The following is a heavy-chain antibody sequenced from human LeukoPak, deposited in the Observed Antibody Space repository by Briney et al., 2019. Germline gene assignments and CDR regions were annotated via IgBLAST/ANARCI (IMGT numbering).Heavy chain of an antibody. CDR2: ISWNSGSI. D-gene: IGHD5/OR15-5a*01. J-gene: IGHJ3*02. CDR3: AKGSTAENDAFDI. Sequence: PGWSLRLSCAASGFTFDDYAMHWVRQAPGKGLEWVSGISWNSGSIGYADSVKGRFTISRDNAKNSLYLQMNSLRAEDTALYYCAKGSTAENDAFDIWGQGTMVTVSS. CDR1: GFTFDDYA. V-gene: IGHV3-9*01.